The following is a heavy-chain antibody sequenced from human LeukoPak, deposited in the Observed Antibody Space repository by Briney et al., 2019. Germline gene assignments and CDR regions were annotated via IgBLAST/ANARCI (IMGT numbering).Heavy chain of an antibody. V-gene: IGHV3-23*01. D-gene: IGHD3-9*01. CDR3: AKWGDWDVLTGYYVSDF. CDR2: ISGRSDNT. Sequence: PAGSLPLSRAASGCIFSNYAMYWVRQPPGRGREWVSAISGRSDNTYYADFLKGRVTHSSHITKNTLYLQMNSLGADDTAVYYCAKWGDWDVLTGYYVSDFWVQGTLVTVCS. CDR1: GCIFSNYA. J-gene: IGHJ4*02.